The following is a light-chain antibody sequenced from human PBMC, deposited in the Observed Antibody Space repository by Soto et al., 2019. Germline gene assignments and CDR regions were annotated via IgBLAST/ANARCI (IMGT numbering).Light chain of an antibody. CDR1: QSVTSSY. V-gene: IGKV3-20*01. J-gene: IGKJ1*01. CDR3: QQYDSSPRT. CDR2: GAS. Sequence: EIVLTQSPGTLSLSPGERATLSCRASQSVTSSYLAWYQQKPGQAPRLLIYGASSRATGIPDRLSCSGSGKDFTLTISSLEREEFAVYYCQQYDSSPRTFGQGTKVEIK.